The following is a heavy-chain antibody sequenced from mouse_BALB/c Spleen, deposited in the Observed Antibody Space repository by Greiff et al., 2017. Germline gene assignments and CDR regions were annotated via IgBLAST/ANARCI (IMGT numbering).Heavy chain of an antibody. V-gene: IGHV1-69*02. CDR3: ARPYYGSSYNFDY. J-gene: IGHJ2*01. Sequence: VKQSCKASGYTFTSYWMHWVKQRPGQGLEWIGEIDPSDSYTNYNQKFKGKATLTVDKSSSTAYMQLSSLTSEDSAVYYCARPYYGSSYNFDYWGQGTTLTVSS. CDR1: GYTFTSYW. CDR2: IDPSDSYT. D-gene: IGHD1-1*01.